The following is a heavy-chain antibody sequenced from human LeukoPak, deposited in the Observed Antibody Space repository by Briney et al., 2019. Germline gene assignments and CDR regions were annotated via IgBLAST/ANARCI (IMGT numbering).Heavy chain of an antibody. V-gene: IGHV3-74*01. J-gene: IGHJ4*02. CDR3: VRDLGGRSGH. D-gene: IGHD1-26*01. Sequence: PGGSLRLSCAASGFTFSSNWMHWVRQVPGKGLVWVSRINEDGSTTNYADSVKGRSTIFRGNAKNTLYLQMNSLRAEDTAVYYCVRDLGGRSGHWGQGTLVTVSS. CDR1: GFTFSSNW. CDR2: INEDGSTT.